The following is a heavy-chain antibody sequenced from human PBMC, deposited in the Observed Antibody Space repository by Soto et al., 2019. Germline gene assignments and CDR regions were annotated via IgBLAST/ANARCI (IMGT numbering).Heavy chain of an antibody. J-gene: IGHJ4*02. Sequence: SLRLSCAVSGFTFSSCTMNWVRQAPGKGLEWVSSISSSGSTYYADSVKGRFTISRDNAQNSLYLQMSSLRAEDTAVYYCSREVQPVVRREYDYWGQGTLVTVSS. V-gene: IGHV3-21*04. CDR1: GFTFSSCT. CDR2: ISSSGST. CDR3: SREVQPVVRREYDY. D-gene: IGHD1-1*01.